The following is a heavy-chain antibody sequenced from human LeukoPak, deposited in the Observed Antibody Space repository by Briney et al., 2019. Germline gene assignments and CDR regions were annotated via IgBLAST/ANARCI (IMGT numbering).Heavy chain of an antibody. CDR1: GFTFSSYA. J-gene: IGHJ4*02. CDR3: AKVAYYYDSSGYYGHYYFDY. CDR2: ISGSGST. V-gene: IGHV3-23*01. D-gene: IGHD3-22*01. Sequence: PGGSLRLSCAASGFTFSSYAMSWVRQAPGKGLEWVSAISGSGSTYYADSVKGRFTISRDNSKNTLYLQMNSLRAEDTAVYYCAKVAYYYDSSGYYGHYYFDYWGQGTLVTVSS.